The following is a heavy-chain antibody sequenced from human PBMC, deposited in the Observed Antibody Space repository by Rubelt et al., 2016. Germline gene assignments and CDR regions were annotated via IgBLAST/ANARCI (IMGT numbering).Heavy chain of an antibody. CDR2: IYYSGST. V-gene: IGHV4-39*07. CDR3: ASHYGDYGWYFDL. J-gene: IGHJ2*01. CDR1: GGSISSSSYY. D-gene: IGHD4-17*01. Sequence: GGSISSSSYYWGWIRQPPGKGLEWIGSIYYSGSTYYNPSLKSRVTISVDTSKNQFSLKLSSVTAADTAVYYCASHYGDYGWYFDLWGRGTLVTVSS.